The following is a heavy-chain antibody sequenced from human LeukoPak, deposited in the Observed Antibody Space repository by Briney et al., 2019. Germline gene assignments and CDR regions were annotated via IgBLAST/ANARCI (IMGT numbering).Heavy chain of an antibody. Sequence: GGSLRLSCAASGFTFSSYWMSWVRQSPGKGLEWVANIKQDGSEKYYVDSVKGRFTISRDNAKNSLYLQMNSLRAEDTAVYYCARDWGGDLWDLLRSGSYSADAFDIWGQGTKVTVSS. CDR2: IKQDGSEK. CDR1: GFTFSSYW. D-gene: IGHD3-10*01. V-gene: IGHV3-7*01. J-gene: IGHJ3*02. CDR3: ARDWGGDLWDLLRSGSYSADAFDI.